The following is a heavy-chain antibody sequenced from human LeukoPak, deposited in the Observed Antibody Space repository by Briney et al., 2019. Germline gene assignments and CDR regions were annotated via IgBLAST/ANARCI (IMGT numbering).Heavy chain of an antibody. CDR2: VSGDGHRR. J-gene: IGHJ4*02. Sequence: PGGSLRVPCSASGFTFSDYTMHWVRQAPGEGLEYVSAVSGDGHRRYYADSVKGRFTVSRDNSKNTLYLQMSSLRPEDTAVYYCVIQGYGDYNYLFDYWGQGTLVTVSS. CDR1: GFTFSDYT. V-gene: IGHV3-64D*08. D-gene: IGHD4-17*01. CDR3: VIQGYGDYNYLFDY.